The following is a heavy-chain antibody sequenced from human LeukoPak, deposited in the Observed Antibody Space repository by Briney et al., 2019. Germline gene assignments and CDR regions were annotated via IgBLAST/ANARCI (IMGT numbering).Heavy chain of an antibody. CDR3: ARDVYCSSTSCSDWFDP. Sequence: GGSLRLSCAASGFTFNSYGMHWVRQAPGKGLEWVAVIWYDGNNKYYTDSVKGRFTISRDNSKNTLFLQMNSLRAEDTAVYYCARDVYCSSTSCSDWFDPWGQGTLVTVS. CDR1: GFTFNSYG. D-gene: IGHD2-2*01. V-gene: IGHV3-33*01. J-gene: IGHJ5*02. CDR2: IWYDGNNK.